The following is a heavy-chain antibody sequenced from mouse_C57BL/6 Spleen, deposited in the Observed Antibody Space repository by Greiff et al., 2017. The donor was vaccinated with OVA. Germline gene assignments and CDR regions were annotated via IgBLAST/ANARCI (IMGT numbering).Heavy chain of an antibody. CDR3: ARSIYYYGSSYEGFDY. CDR2: IDPSDSYT. Sequence: VQLQQPGAELVRPGTSVKLSCKASGYTFTSYWMHWVKQRPGQGLEWIGVIDPSDSYTNYNQKFKGKATLTVDTSSSTAYMQLSSLTSEDSAVYYCARSIYYYGSSYEGFDYWGQGTTLTVSS. J-gene: IGHJ2*01. CDR1: GYTFTSYW. V-gene: IGHV1-59*01. D-gene: IGHD1-1*01.